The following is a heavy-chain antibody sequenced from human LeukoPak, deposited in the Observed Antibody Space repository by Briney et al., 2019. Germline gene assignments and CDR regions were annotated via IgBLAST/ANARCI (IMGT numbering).Heavy chain of an antibody. CDR3: ASLVVVPAASPSAFDI. J-gene: IGHJ3*02. Sequence: GGSLRLSCAASGFTFSSYAMSWVRQAPGKGLVWVSRINTDGSSTSYADSVKGRFTISRDNAKNTLYLQMNSLRAEDTAVYYCASLVVVPAASPSAFDIWGQGTMVTVSS. CDR2: INTDGSST. D-gene: IGHD2-2*01. V-gene: IGHV3-74*01. CDR1: GFTFSSYA.